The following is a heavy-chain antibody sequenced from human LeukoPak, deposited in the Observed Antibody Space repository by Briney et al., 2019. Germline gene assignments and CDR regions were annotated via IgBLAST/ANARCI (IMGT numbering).Heavy chain of an antibody. V-gene: IGHV4-61*08. Sequence: SETLSLTCTVSGGSISSGGYYWSWIRQHPGKGLEWIGYIYYSGSTYYNPSLKSRVTISVDTSKNQFSLKLSSVTAADTAVYYCARDRHNYYDSSGFPVNDAFDIWGQGTMVTVSS. CDR3: ARDRHNYYDSSGFPVNDAFDI. J-gene: IGHJ3*02. CDR1: GGSISSGGYY. D-gene: IGHD3-22*01. CDR2: IYYSGST.